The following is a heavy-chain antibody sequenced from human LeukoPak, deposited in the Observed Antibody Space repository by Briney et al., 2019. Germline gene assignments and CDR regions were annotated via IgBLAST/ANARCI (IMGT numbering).Heavy chain of an antibody. J-gene: IGHJ4*02. CDR2: IKQDASDK. D-gene: IGHD5-18*01. V-gene: IGHV3-7*01. CDR1: GFTFSSYG. CDR3: ARAYSYGLIPN. Sequence: GGSLRLSCAASGFTFSSYGMHWVRQAPGKGLEWVAYIKQDASDKYYVDSMKGRFTISRDNAKNSLYLQMNSLRAEDTAVYYCARAYSYGLIPNWGQGTLVTVSS.